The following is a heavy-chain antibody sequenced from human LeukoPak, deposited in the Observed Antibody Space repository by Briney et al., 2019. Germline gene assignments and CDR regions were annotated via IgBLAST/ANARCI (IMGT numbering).Heavy chain of an antibody. D-gene: IGHD3-10*01. CDR1: GYSISSGYY. V-gene: IGHV4-38-2*01. CDR2: IYHSGST. J-gene: IGHJ4*02. Sequence: SETLSLTRAVSGYSISSGYYWGWIRQPPGKGLESIGSIYHSGSTYYNPSLKSRVTISVDTSKNQFSLKLSSVTAADTAVYYCARQGVLLWFGELSSSPDYWGQGTLVTVSS. CDR3: ARQGVLLWFGELSSSPDY.